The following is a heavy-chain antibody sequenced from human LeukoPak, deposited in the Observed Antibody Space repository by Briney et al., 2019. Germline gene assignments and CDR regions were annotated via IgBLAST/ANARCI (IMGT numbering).Heavy chain of an antibody. Sequence: GGSLRLSCSASGFTFSSYAMHWVRQAPGKGLEYVSAISSNGGSTYYADSVKGRFTISGDNSKNTLYLQMSSLRAEDTAVYYCVKEGAAMVMGFDYWGQGTLVTVSS. CDR1: GFTFSSYA. CDR3: VKEGAAMVMGFDY. J-gene: IGHJ4*02. V-gene: IGHV3-64D*06. D-gene: IGHD5-18*01. CDR2: ISSNGGST.